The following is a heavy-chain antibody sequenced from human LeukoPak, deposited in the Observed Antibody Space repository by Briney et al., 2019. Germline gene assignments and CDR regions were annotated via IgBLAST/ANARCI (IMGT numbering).Heavy chain of an antibody. J-gene: IGHJ4*02. Sequence: GRSLRLSCAASGFTFSGYGMHWVRQAPGKGLEWVALISFDGSNQYYAESVKGRFTISRDNSKNTLYLQMSSLRAEDTAVYYCAKPPEVGATVGYFDYWGQGTLVTVSS. CDR3: AKPPEVGATVGYFDY. CDR1: GFTFSGYG. CDR2: ISFDGSNQ. V-gene: IGHV3-30*18. D-gene: IGHD1-26*01.